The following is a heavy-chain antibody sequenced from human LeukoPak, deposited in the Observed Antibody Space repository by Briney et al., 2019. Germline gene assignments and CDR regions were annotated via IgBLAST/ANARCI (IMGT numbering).Heavy chain of an antibody. CDR1: GGSISSDY. CDR2: ISYSGST. Sequence: SETLSLTCTVSGGSISSDYWSWIRQPPGKGLEWIGWISYSGSTNYNPSLKTRVTISVDTSKNQFSLKLSSVTAADTAVYYCARQASCSSTNCYPFDYWGQGTLVTVSS. D-gene: IGHD2-2*01. V-gene: IGHV4-59*08. J-gene: IGHJ4*02. CDR3: ARQASCSSTNCYPFDY.